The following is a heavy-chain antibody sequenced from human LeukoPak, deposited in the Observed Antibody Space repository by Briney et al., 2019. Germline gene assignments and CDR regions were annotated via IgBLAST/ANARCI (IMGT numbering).Heavy chain of an antibody. V-gene: IGHV3-53*01. J-gene: IGHJ4*02. CDR1: GFTVSSNY. CDR2: IYSGGST. CDR3: ARDRFRNFDY. Sequence: GGSLRLSCAASGFTVSSNYMSWVRQAPGKGLEWVSVIYSGGSTYYADSVKGRFTISRDNAKNSLYLQMNSLRAEDTAVYYCARDRFRNFDYWGQGTLVTVSS.